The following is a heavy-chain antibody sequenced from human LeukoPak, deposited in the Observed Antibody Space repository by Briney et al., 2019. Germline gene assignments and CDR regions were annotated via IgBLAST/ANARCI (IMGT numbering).Heavy chain of an antibody. CDR1: GYTFTGYY. D-gene: IGHD3-22*01. V-gene: IGHV1-2*02. J-gene: IGHJ5*02. CDR3: AREDSSGYYYGTPWNWFDP. Sequence: ASVKVSCKASGYTFTGYYMHWVRQAPGQGLEWMGWINPHSGGTNYAQKFQGRVTMTRDTSISTAYMELSRLRSDDTAVYYCAREDSSGYYYGTPWNWFDPWGQGTLVTVSS. CDR2: INPHSGGT.